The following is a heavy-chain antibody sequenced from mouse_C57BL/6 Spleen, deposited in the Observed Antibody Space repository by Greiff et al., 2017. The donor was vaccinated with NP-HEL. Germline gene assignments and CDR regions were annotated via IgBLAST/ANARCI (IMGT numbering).Heavy chain of an antibody. D-gene: IGHD2-4*01. Sequence: QVQLQQSGAELVKPGASVKLSCKASGYTFTEYTIHWVKQRSGQGLEWIGWFYPGSGSIKYNENFKDKATLTADKSSSTVYMELSRLTSEDSAVYFCARHEGYEYDGGLGGYFDYWGQGTTLTVSS. V-gene: IGHV1-62-2*01. CDR3: ARHEGYEYDGGLGGYFDY. CDR1: GYTFTEYT. CDR2: FYPGSGSI. J-gene: IGHJ2*01.